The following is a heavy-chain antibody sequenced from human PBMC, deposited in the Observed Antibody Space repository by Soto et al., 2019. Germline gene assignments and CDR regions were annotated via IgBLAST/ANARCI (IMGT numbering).Heavy chain of an antibody. D-gene: IGHD6-13*01. Sequence: PGESLKISCKGSGYSFTSYWIGWVRQMPGKGLEWMGIIYPGDSDTRYSPSFQGQVTISADKSISTAYLQWSSLKASDTAMYYCARSPSSWGYYYGMDVWGQGTTVTVSS. CDR1: GYSFTSYW. CDR2: IYPGDSDT. CDR3: ARSPSSWGYYYGMDV. V-gene: IGHV5-51*01. J-gene: IGHJ6*02.